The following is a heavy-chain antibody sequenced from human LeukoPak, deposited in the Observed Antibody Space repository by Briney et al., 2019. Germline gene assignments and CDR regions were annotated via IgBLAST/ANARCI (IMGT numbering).Heavy chain of an antibody. D-gene: IGHD6-6*01. CDR2: ISYSGTT. V-gene: IGHV4-39*07. CDR3: ARDFSSSSTVYYYYYMDV. J-gene: IGHJ6*03. Sequence: ASETLSLTCTVSGGSISSRPYYWGWVRQPPGKGLEWIGTISYSGTTYYSPSLKSRVTISLDTSKNQFSLKLSSVTAADTAIYYCARDFSSSSTVYYYYYMDVWGKGTTVTVSS. CDR1: GGSISSRPYY.